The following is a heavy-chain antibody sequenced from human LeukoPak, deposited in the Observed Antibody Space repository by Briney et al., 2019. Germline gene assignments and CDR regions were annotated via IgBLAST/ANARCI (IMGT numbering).Heavy chain of an antibody. Sequence: GGSLRLSCAASGFTFSSYEMNWVRQAPGKGLEWVSYISSSGSTIYYADSVKGRFTISRDNAKNSLYLQMNSLRAEDTAVYYCARVARLRLSPHYYYMDVWGKGTTVTISS. V-gene: IGHV3-48*03. J-gene: IGHJ6*03. CDR2: ISSSGSTI. D-gene: IGHD5-12*01. CDR1: GFTFSSYE. CDR3: ARVARLRLSPHYYYMDV.